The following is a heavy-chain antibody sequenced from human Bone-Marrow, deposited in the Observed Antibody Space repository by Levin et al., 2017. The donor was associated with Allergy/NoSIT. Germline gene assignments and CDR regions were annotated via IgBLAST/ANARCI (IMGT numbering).Heavy chain of an antibody. Sequence: GGSLRLSCAASGFTFRSYGMHWVRQAPGKGLEWVAIISYDGTNKYYVDSVEGRSTISRDNSKNTLYLQMNSLRAEDTAVYYCAKGARIAAAGAFYYYGMDVWGQGTTVTVSS. D-gene: IGHD6-13*01. V-gene: IGHV3-30*18. J-gene: IGHJ6*02. CDR3: AKGARIAAAGAFYYYGMDV. CDR2: ISYDGTNK. CDR1: GFTFRSYG.